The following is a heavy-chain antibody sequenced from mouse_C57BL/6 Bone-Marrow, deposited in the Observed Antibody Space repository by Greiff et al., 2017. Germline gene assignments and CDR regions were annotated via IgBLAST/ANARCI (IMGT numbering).Heavy chain of an antibody. J-gene: IGHJ3*01. D-gene: IGHD1-1*01. CDR1: GYTFTEYT. CDR3: ARHEDGSSPAWLAY. V-gene: IGHV1-62-2*01. Sequence: QVQLQQSGAELVKPGASVKLSCKASGYTFTEYTIHWVKQRSGQGLEWIGWFYPGSGSIKYNEKFKDKATLTAYKSSSAVYMDHSRLTSEDSAVYFGARHEDGSSPAWLAYWGQGTLVTVSA. CDR2: FYPGSGSI.